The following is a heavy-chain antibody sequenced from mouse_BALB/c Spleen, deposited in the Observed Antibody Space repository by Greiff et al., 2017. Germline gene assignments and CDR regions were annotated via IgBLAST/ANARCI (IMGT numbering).Heavy chain of an antibody. J-gene: IGHJ3*01. Sequence: EVMLVESGGGLVKPGGSLKLSCAASGFTFSSYAMSWVRQTPEKRLEWVASISSGGSTYYPDTVKGRFTISRDNAKNTLYLQMSSLKSEDTAMYYCARPLAYYRYDAFAYWGQGTLVTVSA. CDR3: ARPLAYYRYDAFAY. V-gene: IGHV5-6-5*01. D-gene: IGHD2-14*01. CDR2: ISSGGST. CDR1: GFTFSSYA.